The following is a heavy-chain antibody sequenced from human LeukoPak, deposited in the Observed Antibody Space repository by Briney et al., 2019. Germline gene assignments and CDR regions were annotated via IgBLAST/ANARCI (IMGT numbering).Heavy chain of an antibody. J-gene: IGHJ4*02. V-gene: IGHV3-21*01. CDR1: GFTFSSYW. Sequence: GGSLRLSCAASGFTFSSYWMNWVRQAPGKGLEWVSSISSSSSYIYYADSVKGRFTISRDNAKNSLYLQMNSLRAEDTAVYYCASSPRGYSYGLSDYWGQGTLVTVSS. CDR3: ASSPRGYSYGLSDY. CDR2: ISSSSSYI. D-gene: IGHD5-18*01.